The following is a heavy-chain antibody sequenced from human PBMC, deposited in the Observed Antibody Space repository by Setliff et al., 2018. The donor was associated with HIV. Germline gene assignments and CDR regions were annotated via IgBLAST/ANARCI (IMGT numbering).Heavy chain of an antibody. V-gene: IGHV1-18*01. Sequence: ASVKVSCKASGYSFTTFGVTWVRQAPGQGLEWMGWISGYNGNTNYAPNLRGRVTMTTDTSASAAYMELRSLRSDDTAVYYCARMQVWGRFDYWGQGTLVTVSS. CDR3: ARMQVWGRFDY. CDR1: GYSFTTFG. CDR2: ISGYNGNT. J-gene: IGHJ4*02. D-gene: IGHD5-18*01.